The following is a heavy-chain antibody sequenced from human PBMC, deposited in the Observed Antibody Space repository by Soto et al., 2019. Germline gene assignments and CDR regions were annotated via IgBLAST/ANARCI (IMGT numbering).Heavy chain of an antibody. CDR2: IYYSGST. J-gene: IGHJ4*02. V-gene: IGHV4-31*03. D-gene: IGHD2-8*01. CDR1: GGSISSGGYY. CDR3: AGQLYADGVD. Sequence: SETLSLTCTVSGGSISSGGYYWSWIRQHPGKGLEWIGYIYYSGSTYYNPSLKSRVTISVDTSKNQFSLKLSSVTAADTDVYYCAGQLYADGVDWGQGTLVTVSS.